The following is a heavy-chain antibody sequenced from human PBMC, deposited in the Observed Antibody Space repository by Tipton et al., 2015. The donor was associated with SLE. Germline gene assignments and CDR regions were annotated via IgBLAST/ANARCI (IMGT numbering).Heavy chain of an antibody. D-gene: IGHD6-13*01. CDR3: ARGGGQQLVVGGR. CDR1: GFTFSSYW. CDR2: IKQDGSEK. J-gene: IGHJ4*02. Sequence: LVQSGGGLVQPGGSLRLSCAASGFTFSSYWMSWVRQAPGKGLEWVANIKQDGSEKYYVDSVKGRFTISRDNAKNSLYLQMNSLRAEDTAVYYCARGGGQQLVVGGRRGQGTLVTVSS. V-gene: IGHV3-7*01.